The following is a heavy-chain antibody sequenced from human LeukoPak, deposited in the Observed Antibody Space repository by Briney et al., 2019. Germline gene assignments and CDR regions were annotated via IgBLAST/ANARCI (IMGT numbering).Heavy chain of an antibody. Sequence: RPSETLSLTCAVYGESLSDYYWNWIRQPPGKGLEWIGEINDSGSTNYNPSLKSRVTISVDTSKNQFSLKLSSVTAADTAVYYCARGAQEWLPYNWFDPWGQGTLVTVSS. CDR1: GESLSDYY. CDR3: ARGAQEWLPYNWFDP. CDR2: INDSGST. J-gene: IGHJ5*02. V-gene: IGHV4-34*01. D-gene: IGHD3-3*01.